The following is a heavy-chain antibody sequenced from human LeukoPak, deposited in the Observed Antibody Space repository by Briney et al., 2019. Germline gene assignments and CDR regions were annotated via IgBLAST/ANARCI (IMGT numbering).Heavy chain of an antibody. CDR3: AREDGTNAFDI. D-gene: IGHD1/OR15-1a*01. J-gene: IGHJ3*02. V-gene: IGHV1-46*01. Sequence: ASVKVSCKASGYTFTSYGISWVRQAPGQGLEWMGIINPSGGSTSYAQKFQGRVTMTRDTSTSTVYMELSSLRSEDTAVYYCAREDGTNAFDIWGQGTMVTVSS. CDR2: INPSGGST. CDR1: GYTFTSYG.